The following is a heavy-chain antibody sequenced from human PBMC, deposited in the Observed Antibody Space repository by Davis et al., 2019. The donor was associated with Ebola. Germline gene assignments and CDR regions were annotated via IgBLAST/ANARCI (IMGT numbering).Heavy chain of an antibody. D-gene: IGHD6-13*01. CDR3: ARDPWGPIAAARDNWFDP. Sequence: AASVKVSCKASGGTFSSYTISWVRQAPGQGLEWMGRIIPILGIANYAQKFQGRVTITADKSTSTAYMELSSLRSEETAVYYCARDPWGPIAAARDNWFDPWGQGTLVTVSS. J-gene: IGHJ5*02. V-gene: IGHV1-69*04. CDR2: IIPILGIA. CDR1: GGTFSSYT.